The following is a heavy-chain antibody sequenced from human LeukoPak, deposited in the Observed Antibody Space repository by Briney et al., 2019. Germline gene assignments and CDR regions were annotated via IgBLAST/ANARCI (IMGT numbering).Heavy chain of an antibody. J-gene: IGHJ3*02. CDR3: ALITYYDFWSGPPHRDAFDI. CDR2: LSSSSSTI. V-gene: IGHV3-48*01. Sequence: GVSLRLFRAASGFTLSSYSMNWVRQAPGKGLEWVSYLSSSSSTIYYADAVKGRFTISRDNAQNSLYLQMNSLRAEGTAVYYCALITYYDFWSGPPHRDAFDIWGQGTMVTVSS. D-gene: IGHD3-3*01. CDR1: GFTLSSYS.